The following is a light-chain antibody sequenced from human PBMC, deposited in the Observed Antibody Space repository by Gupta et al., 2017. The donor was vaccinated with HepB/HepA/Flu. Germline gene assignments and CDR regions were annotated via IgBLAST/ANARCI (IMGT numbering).Light chain of an antibody. V-gene: IGLV3-21*02. CDR2: DDS. J-gene: IGLJ2*01. CDR3: QVWDSSSDHHVV. CDR1: NIGSKS. Sequence: SYVLTQPPSVSLAPGQTARITWGGNNIGSKSVHWYQQQPGQAPVVVVYDDSDRPSGIPERFSGSNSVNTATLTISRVEAGDEADYYCQVWDSSSDHHVVFGGGTKLTVL.